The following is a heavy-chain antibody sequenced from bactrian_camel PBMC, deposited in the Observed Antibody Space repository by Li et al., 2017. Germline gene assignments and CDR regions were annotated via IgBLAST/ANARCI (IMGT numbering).Heavy chain of an antibody. V-gene: IGHV3S53*01. D-gene: IGHD7*01. CDR2: IGRDGTT. CDR3: AAATKASLGGRYVLFPNAYNF. Sequence: HVQLVESGGGSVQAGGSPRLSCVASGNIYSSTYMAWFRQAPGKEREGVAKIGRDGTTTYSDSVKGRFTISQDNAKKTLYLQMNSLKPEDTAMYYCAAATKASLGGRYVLFPNAYNFWGQGTQVTVS. CDR1: GNIYSSTY. J-gene: IGHJ4*01.